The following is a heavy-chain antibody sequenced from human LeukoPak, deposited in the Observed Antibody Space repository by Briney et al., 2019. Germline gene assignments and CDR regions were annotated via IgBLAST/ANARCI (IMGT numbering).Heavy chain of an antibody. D-gene: IGHD5-24*01. CDR1: GGSISSGSYY. Sequence: PSETLSLTCTVSGGSISSGSYYWGWLRQPAGKGLEWIGRIYTSGSTNYNPSLKSRVTISVDTSKNQFSLKLSSVAAADTAVYYCARAVRRDGYNDYWGQGTLVTVSS. V-gene: IGHV4-61*02. CDR3: ARAVRRDGYNDY. CDR2: IYTSGST. J-gene: IGHJ4*02.